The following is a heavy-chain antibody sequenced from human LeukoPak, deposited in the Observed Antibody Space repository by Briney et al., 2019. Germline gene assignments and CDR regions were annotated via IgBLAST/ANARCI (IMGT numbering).Heavy chain of an antibody. V-gene: IGHV3-30*18. Sequence: PPGRSLRLSCAASGFTFSSYGMHWVRQAPGKGLEWVAVISYDGSNKYYADSVKGRFTISRDNSKNTLYLQMNSLRAEDTAVYYCAKPFNVLRYFDWLFQPPFYFDYWGQGTLVTVSS. J-gene: IGHJ4*02. CDR3: AKPFNVLRYFDWLFQPPFYFDY. CDR2: ISYDGSNK. D-gene: IGHD3-9*01. CDR1: GFTFSSYG.